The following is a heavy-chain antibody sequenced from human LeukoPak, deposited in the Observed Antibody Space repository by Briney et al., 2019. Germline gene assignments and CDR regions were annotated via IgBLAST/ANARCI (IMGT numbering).Heavy chain of an antibody. J-gene: IGHJ4*02. Sequence: PGGSLRLSCAASGFTFSSYAMSWVRQAPGKGLEWVSAISGSRGSTYYADSVKGRFTISRDNAKNSLYLQMNSLRAEDTAVYYCASSVTYYDILTGYLDYWGQGTLVTVSS. CDR3: ASSVTYYDILTGYLDY. CDR1: GFTFSSYA. CDR2: ISGSRGST. V-gene: IGHV3-23*01. D-gene: IGHD3-9*01.